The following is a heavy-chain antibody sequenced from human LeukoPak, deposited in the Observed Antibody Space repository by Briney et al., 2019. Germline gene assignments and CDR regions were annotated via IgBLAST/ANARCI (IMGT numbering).Heavy chain of an antibody. CDR3: AKVVVAATSSFDY. J-gene: IGHJ4*02. Sequence: GGSLRLSCAASGFTFRNYVMSWVHQVPGKGLEWVSSISGSGGSIYYADSVKGRFTISRDNSKNTLYLQMNTLRPEDTAVYYCAKVVVAATSSFDYWGQGTLVTVSS. CDR2: ISGSGGSI. CDR1: GFTFRNYV. D-gene: IGHD2-15*01. V-gene: IGHV3-23*01.